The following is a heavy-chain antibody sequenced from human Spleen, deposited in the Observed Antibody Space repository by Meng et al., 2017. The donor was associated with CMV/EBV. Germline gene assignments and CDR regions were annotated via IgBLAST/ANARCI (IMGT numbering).Heavy chain of an antibody. CDR1: GYTFTGYY. Sequence: SVKVSCKASGYTFTGYYIHWVRQAPGQGLEWMGRIIPILGIANYAQKFQGRVTITADKSTSTAYMELSSLRSEDTAVYYCARGPNNIVVVPAATYYYYGMDVWGQGTTVTVSS. J-gene: IGHJ6*02. CDR3: ARGPNNIVVVPAATYYYYGMDV. D-gene: IGHD2-2*01. CDR2: IIPILGIA. V-gene: IGHV1-69*04.